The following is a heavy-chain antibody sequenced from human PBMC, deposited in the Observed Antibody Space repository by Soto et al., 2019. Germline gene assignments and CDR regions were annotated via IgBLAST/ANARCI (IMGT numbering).Heavy chain of an antibody. J-gene: IGHJ4*02. D-gene: IGHD6-19*01. Sequence: QVQLQESGPGLVKPSQTLSLTCSVSGASTVSHYHWTWIRQPPGKGLEWMGYIYNSGTTFYNPSPTRPLSITKDTAGKQVSLELRAVTAADTAVYYCGLALGTSTGLDYLGQGTLVTVSS. CDR2: IYNSGTT. CDR1: GASTVSHYH. CDR3: GLALGTSTGLDY. V-gene: IGHV4-30-4*08.